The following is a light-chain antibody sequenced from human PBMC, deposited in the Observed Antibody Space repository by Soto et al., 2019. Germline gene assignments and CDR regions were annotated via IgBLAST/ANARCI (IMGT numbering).Light chain of an antibody. J-gene: IGKJ5*01. V-gene: IGKV3-15*01. CDR2: GAS. CDR3: QQYNNWPPIT. Sequence: EIVLRQSAGTLSLSPGERATVSFRASQSVSSSYVAWYQQKPGQAPRLVIYGASTRATGVPARFSGSGFETEFTLTISSLQSEDFAVYYCQQYNNWPPITFGQGTRLEIK. CDR1: QSVSSS.